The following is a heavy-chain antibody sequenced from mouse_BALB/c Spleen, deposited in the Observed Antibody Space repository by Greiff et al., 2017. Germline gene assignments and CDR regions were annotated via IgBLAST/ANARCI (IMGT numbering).Heavy chain of an antibody. CDR3: ARRMINYAMDY. CDR2: INSNGGST. D-gene: IGHD2-4*01. V-gene: IGHV5-6-2*01. Sequence: EVMLVESGGGLVKLGGSLKLSCAASGFTFSSYYMSWVRQTPEKRLELVAAINSNGGSTYYPDTVKGRFTISRDNAKNTLYLQMSSLKSEDTALYYCARRMINYAMDYWGQGTSVTVSS. J-gene: IGHJ4*01. CDR1: GFTFSSYY.